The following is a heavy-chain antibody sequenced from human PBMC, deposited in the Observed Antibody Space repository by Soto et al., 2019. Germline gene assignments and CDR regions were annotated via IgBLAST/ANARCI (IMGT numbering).Heavy chain of an antibody. V-gene: IGHV3-48*02. Sequence: EVQLVESGGGLVQPGGSLRLSCAASGFTFSLYSMSWVRQAPGKSLEWVSYISRSSTGIHYADSVKGRFTISRDDATNSMHLQMNSLRDGDTAVYYCPRAVTWGLDVWGQGTTGSISS. CDR2: ISRSSTGI. D-gene: IGHD3-10*01. J-gene: IGHJ6*02. CDR3: PRAVTWGLDV. CDR1: GFTFSLYS.